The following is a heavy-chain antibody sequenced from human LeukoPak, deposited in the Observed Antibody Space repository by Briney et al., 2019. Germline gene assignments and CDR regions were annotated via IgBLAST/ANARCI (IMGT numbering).Heavy chain of an antibody. CDR1: GGTFSSYA. D-gene: IGHD3-22*01. Sequence: GASVNVSCKASGGTFSSYAISWVRPAPGQGLEWMGRIIPILSIANYAQKFQGRVTITADKSTSTAYMELSSLRSEDTAVYYCARAPPYYYDSSGYFDYWGQGTLVTVSS. CDR3: ARAPPYYYDSSGYFDY. V-gene: IGHV1-69*04. J-gene: IGHJ4*02. CDR2: IIPILSIA.